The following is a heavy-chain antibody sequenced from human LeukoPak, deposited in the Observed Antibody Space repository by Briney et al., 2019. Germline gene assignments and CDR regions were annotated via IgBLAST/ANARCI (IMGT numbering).Heavy chain of an antibody. Sequence: GGSLRLSCAASGFTFSTYEVNWVRQAPGKGLVWVSYISTRATTIYYADSVKGRFTISRDNAKNSLCLQMNSLRAEDTAVYYCARLTWLDFDYWGQGTLVTVSS. V-gene: IGHV3-48*03. CDR2: ISTRATTI. D-gene: IGHD6-19*01. CDR1: GFTFSTYE. CDR3: ARLTWLDFDY. J-gene: IGHJ4*02.